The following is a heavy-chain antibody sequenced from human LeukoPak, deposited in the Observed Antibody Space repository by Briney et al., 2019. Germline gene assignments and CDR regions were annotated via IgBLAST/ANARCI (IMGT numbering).Heavy chain of an antibody. D-gene: IGHD6-19*01. J-gene: IGHJ4*02. CDR3: ARGDIQWDY. V-gene: IGHV1-2*02. CDR2: IDPNSGGT. Sequence: ASVKVSCKASGYTFTAHYIHWVRQAPGQGLEWMGWIDPNSGGTNFAQKFQGRVTMTRDTSITTAYVELSSLKSDDTAVYYCARGDIQWDYWGQGTQVTVSS. CDR1: GYTFTAHY.